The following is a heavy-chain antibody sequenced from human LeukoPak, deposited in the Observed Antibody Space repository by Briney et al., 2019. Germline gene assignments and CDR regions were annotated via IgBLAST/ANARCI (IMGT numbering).Heavy chain of an antibody. CDR3: ARTTAAWTANWFDP. CDR1: GGSISSGSYY. CDR2: IYTSGST. Sequence: SQTLSLTCSVSGGSISSGSYYWSWIRQPAGKGLEWIGRIYTSGSTNYNPSLKSRVTISVDTSKNQFSLKLSSVTAADTAVYYCARTTAAWTANWFDPWGQGTLVTVSS. J-gene: IGHJ5*02. V-gene: IGHV4-61*02. D-gene: IGHD4-11*01.